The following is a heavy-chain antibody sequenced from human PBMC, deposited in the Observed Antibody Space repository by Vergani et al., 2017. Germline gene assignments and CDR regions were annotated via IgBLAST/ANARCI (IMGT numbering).Heavy chain of an antibody. CDR2: IYYSGST. J-gene: IGHJ4*02. CDR3: ARGRWLQWGPFDY. D-gene: IGHD5-24*01. CDR1: GGSISSYY. V-gene: IGHV4-59*01. Sequence: QVQLQESGPGLVKPSETLSLTCTVSGGSISSYYWSWIRQPPGKGLEWIGYIYYSGSTNYNPSLKSRVTISVDTSKNQFSLKLSSVTAADTAGYYCARGRWLQWGPFDYWGQGTLVTVSS.